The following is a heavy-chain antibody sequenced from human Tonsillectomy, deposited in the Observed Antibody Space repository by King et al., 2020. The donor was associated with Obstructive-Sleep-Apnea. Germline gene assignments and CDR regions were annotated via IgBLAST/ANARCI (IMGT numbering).Heavy chain of an antibody. V-gene: IGHV3-30-3*01. CDR2: VSHDGSNK. J-gene: IGHJ2*01. D-gene: IGHD4-17*01. CDR3: AREGDGDYGWYFDL. Sequence: VQLVESGGGVVQPGRSLRLSCAASGFTLSSYAMHWVRQAPGKGLEWVAVVSHDGSNKYYADSVKGRFTISRDNSKNTLYLQMNSVRVEDTAVYSCAREGDGDYGWYFDLWGRGTLVTVSS. CDR1: GFTLSSYA.